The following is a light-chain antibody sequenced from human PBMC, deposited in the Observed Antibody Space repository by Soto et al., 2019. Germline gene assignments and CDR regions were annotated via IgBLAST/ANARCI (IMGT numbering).Light chain of an antibody. J-gene: IGKJ5*01. Sequence: IQMTQSPSSLSASLVDKLTITCQASQDISNFLNWYQQKPGKAPKLLIYDASSLGAGVPSRFSGSGSGTDFTFTISSLHPEDIATYYCQQYDNLPITFGKGTRLEIK. V-gene: IGKV1-33*01. CDR2: DAS. CDR1: QDISNF. CDR3: QQYDNLPIT.